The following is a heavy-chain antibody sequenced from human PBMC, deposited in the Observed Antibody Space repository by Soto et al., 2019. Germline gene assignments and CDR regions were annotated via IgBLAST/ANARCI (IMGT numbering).Heavy chain of an antibody. Sequence: EVQLVESGGRLVQPGRSLRLSCVGTGLNFDDFAMHWVRQAPGKGREWVSGITWNSRVLAYADSVRGRFTISRGNARNSLYLQMDSLRDEDTALYYCAKGRYDFWSPYYFDSWGQGTLVTVSS. J-gene: IGHJ4*02. V-gene: IGHV3-9*01. CDR2: ITWNSRVL. D-gene: IGHD3-3*01. CDR1: GLNFDDFA. CDR3: AKGRYDFWSPYYFDS.